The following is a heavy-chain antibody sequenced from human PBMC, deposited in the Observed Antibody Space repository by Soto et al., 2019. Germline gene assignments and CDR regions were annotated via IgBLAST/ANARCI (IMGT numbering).Heavy chain of an antibody. CDR3: AKDTYYYDISDYYSYDH. Sequence: WGRRGPGKGLEWVASVSYDGSNKHYGDSVKGRFTISRDNSRNTLDLQMNSLRAEDTAVYYCAKDTYYYDISDYYSYDHWGQGTQVTVSS. V-gene: IGHV3-30*18. CDR2: VSYDGSNK. J-gene: IGHJ4*02. D-gene: IGHD3-22*01.